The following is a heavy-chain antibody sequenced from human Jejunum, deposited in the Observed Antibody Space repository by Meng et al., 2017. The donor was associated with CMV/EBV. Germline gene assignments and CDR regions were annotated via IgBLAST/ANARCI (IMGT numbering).Heavy chain of an antibody. D-gene: IGHD5-24*01. Sequence: QVQLQQWGAGLLKPSGTLSLTCAVSSGSFSSSNWWTWVRQSPSKGLEWIGEISHSGNTKYNPSLESRLTISVDQSKNQFSLRLTSVTAADTAVFYCARRAMAASPYYYDYWGQGTLVTVSS. V-gene: IGHV4-4*02. CDR1: SGSFSSSNW. CDR3: ARRAMAASPYYYDY. CDR2: ISHSGNT. J-gene: IGHJ4*02.